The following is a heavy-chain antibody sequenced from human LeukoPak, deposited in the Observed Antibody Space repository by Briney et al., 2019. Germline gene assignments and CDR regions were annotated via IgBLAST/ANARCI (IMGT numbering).Heavy chain of an antibody. D-gene: IGHD1-26*01. CDR2: IIQESNEK. V-gene: IGHV3-7*01. Sequence: GGSLRLSCAASGFTFSSFWMSWVRQAPGKGPEWVANIIQESNEKYYVDSVRGRFTISRDNAKNSLSLQMNSLRVEDTAVYYCAREVGRSFGYWGQGNLVTVSS. CDR3: AREVGRSFGY. J-gene: IGHJ4*02. CDR1: GFTFSSFW.